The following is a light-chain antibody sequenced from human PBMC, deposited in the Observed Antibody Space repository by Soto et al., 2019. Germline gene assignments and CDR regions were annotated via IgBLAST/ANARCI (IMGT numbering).Light chain of an antibody. CDR2: EVT. CDR1: SSDVGAYNC. J-gene: IGLJ3*02. Sequence: QSALTQPPSASGSPGQSVTISCTGTSSDVGAYNCVSWYQQYPGKAPKLMIYEVTKRPSGVPDRFSGSKSGNTASLTVSGLQAEDEADYYCTSYVGNNIWXFGGGTKLTVL. V-gene: IGLV2-8*01. CDR3: TSYVGNNIWX.